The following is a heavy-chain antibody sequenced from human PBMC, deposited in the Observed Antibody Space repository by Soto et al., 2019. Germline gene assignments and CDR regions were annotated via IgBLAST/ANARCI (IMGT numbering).Heavy chain of an antibody. J-gene: IGHJ4*02. Sequence: PGGSLRLSCAASGFTFDDYAMHWVRQGPGKGLEWVSGISWNSDMITYADSVKGRFTVSRDNAKNSLDLEMNSLRVEDTASYYYVKDTYILVGATHLDSWGQGTLVTVSS. CDR2: ISWNSDMI. V-gene: IGHV3-9*01. CDR3: VKDTYILVGATHLDS. D-gene: IGHD1-26*01. CDR1: GFTFDDYA.